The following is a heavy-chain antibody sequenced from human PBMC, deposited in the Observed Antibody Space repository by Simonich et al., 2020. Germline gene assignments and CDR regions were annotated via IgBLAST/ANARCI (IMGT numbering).Heavy chain of an antibody. V-gene: IGHV5-51*01. J-gene: IGHJ3*02. D-gene: IGHD1-1*01. CDR1: GYSFTRYW. CDR2: NYTGDSDT. CDR3: ARQLNDFDI. Sequence: EVQLVQSGAEVKKPGESLKISCTGSGYSFTRYWIGWVGQMPGKGLGGTGINYTGDSDTRDSPSFQGQVTISADKSISTAYLQWSSLKASDTAMYYCARQLNDFDIWGQGTMVTVSS.